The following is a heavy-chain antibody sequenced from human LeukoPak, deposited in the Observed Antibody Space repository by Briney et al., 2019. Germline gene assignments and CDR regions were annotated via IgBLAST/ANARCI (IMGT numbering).Heavy chain of an antibody. Sequence: ASAKVSCKASGYTFTGYYIYWVRQAPGQGLEWMGWINPYSGGTNYAQKFQGRVTTTSDTSISAAYMELDRLRSGDTAVYYCARWSSSWESFDYWGQGTLVADSS. CDR3: ARWSSSWESFDY. D-gene: IGHD6-13*01. CDR1: GYTFTGYY. V-gene: IGHV1-2*02. J-gene: IGHJ4*02. CDR2: INPYSGGT.